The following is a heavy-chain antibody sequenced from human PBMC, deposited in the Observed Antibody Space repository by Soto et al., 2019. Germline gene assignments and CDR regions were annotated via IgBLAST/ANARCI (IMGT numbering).Heavy chain of an antibody. CDR1: GGSISSYY. CDR3: ARGIYCSGGSCLDY. V-gene: IGHV4-59*01. J-gene: IGHJ4*02. CDR2: IYYSGST. Sequence: PSETLSLTCTVSGGSISSYYWSWIRQPPGKGLEWIGYIYYSGSTNYNPSLKSRVTISVDTSKNQFSLKLSSVTAADTAVYYCARGIYCSGGSCLDYWGQGTLVTVSS. D-gene: IGHD2-15*01.